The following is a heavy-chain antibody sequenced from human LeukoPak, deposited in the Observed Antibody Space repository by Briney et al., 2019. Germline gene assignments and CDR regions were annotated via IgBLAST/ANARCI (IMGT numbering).Heavy chain of an antibody. CDR1: GGSISSYY. Sequence: PSETLSLTCTVSGGSISSYYWSWIRQPAGKGLEWIGRIYTSGSTNYNPSLKSRVTISVDTSKNQFSLKLSSVTAADTAVYYCARELGSGSYTYYFDYWGQGTLVTVSS. CDR3: ARELGSGSYTYYFDY. D-gene: IGHD3-10*01. J-gene: IGHJ4*02. V-gene: IGHV4-4*07. CDR2: IYTSGST.